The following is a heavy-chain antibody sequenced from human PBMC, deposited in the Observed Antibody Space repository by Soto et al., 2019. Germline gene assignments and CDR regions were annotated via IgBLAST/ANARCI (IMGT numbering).Heavy chain of an antibody. CDR3: TTYYGSGSYYSDY. CDR1: GFTFSNVW. Sequence: SGGGLVKPGGSLRLSCAASGFTFSNVWMSWVRQAPGKGLEWVGRIKSKTDGGTTDYAAPVKGRFTISRDDSKNTLYLQMNSLKTEDTAVYYCTTYYGSGSYYSDYWGQGTLVTVSS. J-gene: IGHJ4*02. D-gene: IGHD3-10*01. CDR2: IKSKTDGGTT. V-gene: IGHV3-15*01.